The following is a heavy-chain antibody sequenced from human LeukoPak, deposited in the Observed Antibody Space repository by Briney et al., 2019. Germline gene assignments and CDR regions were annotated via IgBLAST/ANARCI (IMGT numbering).Heavy chain of an antibody. J-gene: IGHJ5*02. CDR3: ARDGYTYGDNWFDP. D-gene: IGHD5-18*01. CDR1: GYTFTGYY. Sequence: GASVKVSCKASGYTFTGYYMHWVRQAPGQGLEWMGWINPNSGSTSYAQKFQGRVTMTRDTSISTAYMELTRLTSDDTAVYYCARDGYTYGDNWFDPWGQGTLVTVSS. V-gene: IGHV1-2*02. CDR2: INPNSGST.